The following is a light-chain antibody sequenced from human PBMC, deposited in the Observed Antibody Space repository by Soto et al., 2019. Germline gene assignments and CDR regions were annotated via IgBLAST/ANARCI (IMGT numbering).Light chain of an antibody. CDR1: TGAVTSGHY. V-gene: IGLV7-46*01. J-gene: IGLJ7*01. Sequence: QAVVTQEPSLTVSPGETVTLTCDSSTGAVTSGHYPYWFQQKPGQAPRTLIYDTNNKHSWTPARFSGSLLGGKAALTLSGAQPEDEADYYCLLSYSGRPVFGGGTQLTV. CDR2: DTN. CDR3: LLSYSGRPV.